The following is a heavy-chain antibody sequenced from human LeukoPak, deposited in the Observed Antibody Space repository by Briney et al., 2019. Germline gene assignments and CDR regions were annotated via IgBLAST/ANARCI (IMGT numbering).Heavy chain of an antibody. J-gene: IGHJ6*02. V-gene: IGHV1-69*13. D-gene: IGHD5-18*01. Sequence: SVKVSCKASGGTFSSYAISWVRQAPGQGLEWMGGIIPIFGTANYAQKFQGRVTITADGSTSTAYMELSSLRSEDTAVYYCASLQVDTAMVTVQYYYGMDVWGQGTTVTVSS. CDR3: ASLQVDTAMVTVQYYYGMDV. CDR2: IIPIFGTA. CDR1: GGTFSSYA.